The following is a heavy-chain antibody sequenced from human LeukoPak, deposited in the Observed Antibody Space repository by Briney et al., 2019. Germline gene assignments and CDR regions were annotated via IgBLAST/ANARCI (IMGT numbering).Heavy chain of an antibody. J-gene: IGHJ4*02. Sequence: GGSLRLSCAASGFTFSSYAMHWVRQAPGKGLEWVAVISYDGSNKYYADSVKGRFTISRDNSKTTLYLQMNSLRAEDTAVYYCAKQDSSTWGTLGHFDYWGQGTLVTVSS. CDR2: ISYDGSNK. V-gene: IGHV3-30-3*02. CDR1: GFTFSSYA. D-gene: IGHD6-13*01. CDR3: AKQDSSTWGTLGHFDY.